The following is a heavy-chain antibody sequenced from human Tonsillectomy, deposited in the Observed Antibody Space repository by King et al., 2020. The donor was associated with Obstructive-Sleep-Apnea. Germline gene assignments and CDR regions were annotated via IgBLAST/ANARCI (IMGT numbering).Heavy chain of an antibody. CDR2: IYHSGST. Sequence: HLQLQESGSGLVKPLQTLSLTCAVSGGSISSGGYSWSWIRQPPGKGLEWIGYIYHSGSTYYNPSLKSRVTISVDRSKNQFSLKLSSVTAADTAVYYCARGGTYCSSTSCLLNWFDPWGQGTLVTVSS. V-gene: IGHV4-30-2*01. CDR1: GGSISSGGYS. J-gene: IGHJ5*02. CDR3: ARGGTYCSSTSCLLNWFDP. D-gene: IGHD2-2*01.